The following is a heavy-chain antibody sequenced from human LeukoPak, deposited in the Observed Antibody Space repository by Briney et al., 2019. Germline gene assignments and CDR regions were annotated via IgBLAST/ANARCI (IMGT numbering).Heavy chain of an antibody. J-gene: IGHJ1*01. CDR2: IYPGDADT. D-gene: IGHD3-22*01. CDR1: GYSFTSNW. CDR3: ARRGYYDSSGYYPKYFQH. Sequence: GASLKISFKGAGYSFTSNWIGWVRQMPGKGLEWMGVIYPGDADTRYSPSFQGQVPISADKSISTAYLQWSSLKASDTAMYYCARRGYYDSSGYYPKYFQHWGQGTLVTVSS. V-gene: IGHV5-51*01.